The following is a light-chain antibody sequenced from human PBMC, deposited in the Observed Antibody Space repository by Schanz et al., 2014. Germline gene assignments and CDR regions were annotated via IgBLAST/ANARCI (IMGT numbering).Light chain of an antibody. Sequence: EIVMTQSPATLSVSPGERATLSCRASQSVSSNLAWYQQKPGQAPRLLIYGASTRATGIPARFSGSGSGTEFTLTISSLQSEDFAVYYCQHYGTSPLSTFGQGTKVEIK. J-gene: IGKJ2*01. CDR2: GAS. CDR3: QHYGTSPLST. V-gene: IGKV3D-15*01. CDR1: QSVSSN.